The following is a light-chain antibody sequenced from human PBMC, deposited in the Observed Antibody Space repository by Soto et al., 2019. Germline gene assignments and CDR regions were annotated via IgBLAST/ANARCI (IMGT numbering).Light chain of an antibody. CDR1: SSDVGAYNY. Sequence: QSVLTQPASVSGSPGQSITISCTGTSSDVGAYNYDSWYRQHPGKVPKLIIYDVNNRPSGVSNRFSGSKSGNTASLTISGLQTEDEADYYCSSYTSATTYVFGTGTKVTVL. V-gene: IGLV2-14*01. CDR2: DVN. J-gene: IGLJ1*01. CDR3: SSYTSATTYV.